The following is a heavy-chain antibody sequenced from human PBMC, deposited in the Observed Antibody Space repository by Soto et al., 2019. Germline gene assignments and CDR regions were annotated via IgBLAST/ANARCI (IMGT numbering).Heavy chain of an antibody. CDR1: GGSFSGYY. CDR2: IYYSGST. Sequence: PSETLSLTCAVYGGSFSGYYWSWIRQPPGKGLEWIGYIYYSGSTNYNPSLKSRVTISVDTSKNQFSLKLSSVTAADTAVYYCARVGVATTAFDIWGQGTMVTVSS. V-gene: IGHV4-59*01. CDR3: ARVGVATTAFDI. D-gene: IGHD5-12*01. J-gene: IGHJ3*02.